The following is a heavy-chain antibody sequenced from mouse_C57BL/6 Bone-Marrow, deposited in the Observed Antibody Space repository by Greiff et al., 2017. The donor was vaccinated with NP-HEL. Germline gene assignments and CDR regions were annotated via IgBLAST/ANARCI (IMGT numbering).Heavy chain of an antibody. J-gene: IGHJ3*01. CDR3: ARHAAQAPFAY. CDR1: GFTFSDYY. Sequence: EVKLMESGGGLVQPGGSLKLSCAASGFTFSDYYMYWVRHTPEKRLEWVAYISNGCGSPYYPDTVQGRFTISTDNPKNTLYLQMSRRTSEDTAMYYCARHAAQAPFAYWGQGTLVTVSA. CDR2: ISNGCGSP. D-gene: IGHD3-2*02. V-gene: IGHV5-12*01.